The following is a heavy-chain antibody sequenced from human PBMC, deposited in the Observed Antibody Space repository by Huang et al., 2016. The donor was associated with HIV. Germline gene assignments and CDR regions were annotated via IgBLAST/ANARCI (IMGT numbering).Heavy chain of an antibody. CDR3: ASSPREVFGVFDY. D-gene: IGHD3-3*01. Sequence: QVQLVQSGSELQKPGDSVKVSCKASGYTFTSYAMNWVRPAPGQGLEWSGWSNPNTGDPTYATGFTGRFVFSLDTSFSTAYLQISSLKAEDTAVYYCASSPREVFGVFDYWGQGTLVTVSS. J-gene: IGHJ4*02. V-gene: IGHV7-4-1*02. CDR2: SNPNTGDP. CDR1: GYTFTSYA.